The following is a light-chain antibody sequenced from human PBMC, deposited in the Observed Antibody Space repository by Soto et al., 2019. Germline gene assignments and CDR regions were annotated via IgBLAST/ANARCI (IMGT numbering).Light chain of an antibody. V-gene: IGKV3-15*01. CDR1: QSVSSN. CDR3: QQYNKWPGT. CDR2: DAS. J-gene: IGKJ4*01. Sequence: EIVMTQSPATLSVSPGERATLSCRASQSVSSNLAWYQQKAGQAPRLLIHDASTGATGVPARFSGSGSGTEFTLTISSLQSEDFAVYYCQQYNKWPGTFGGGTKVEIK.